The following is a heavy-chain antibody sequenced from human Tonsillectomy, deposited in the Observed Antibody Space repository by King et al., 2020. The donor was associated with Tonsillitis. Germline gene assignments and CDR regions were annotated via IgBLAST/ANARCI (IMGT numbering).Heavy chain of an antibody. Sequence: QVQLVESGGGVVQPGRSLRLSCAASGFTFSSYCMHWVRQAPGKGLEWVAVIWYDGINKYYAYSVKGRFTISRDNSKNTLYLQMNSLRAEDTAVYYCARATYSYGSGSYYNPDAFDIWGQGTMVTVSS. CDR1: GFTFSSYC. CDR3: ARATYSYGSGSYYNPDAFDI. V-gene: IGHV3-33*08. D-gene: IGHD3-10*01. CDR2: IWYDGINK. J-gene: IGHJ3*02.